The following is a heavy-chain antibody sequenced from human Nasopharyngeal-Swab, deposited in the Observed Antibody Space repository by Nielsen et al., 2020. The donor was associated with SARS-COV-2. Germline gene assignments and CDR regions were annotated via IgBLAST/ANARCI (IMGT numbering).Heavy chain of an antibody. D-gene: IGHD3-10*01. V-gene: IGHV1-69*04. CDR3: ARVITMVRGVIIRHYGMDV. CDR1: GGTFSSYA. J-gene: IGHJ6*02. CDR2: IIPILGIA. Sequence: SVKVSCKASGGTFSSYAISWVRQAPGRGLEWMGRIIPILGIANYAQKFQGRVTITADKSTSTAYMELSSLRSEDTAVYYCARVITMVRGVIIRHYGMDVWGQGTTVTVSS.